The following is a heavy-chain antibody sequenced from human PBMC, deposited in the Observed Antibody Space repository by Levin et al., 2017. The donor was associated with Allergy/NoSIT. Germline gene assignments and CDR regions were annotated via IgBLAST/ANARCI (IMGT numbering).Heavy chain of an antibody. J-gene: IGHJ4*02. CDR3: ARSRNGDYGDSL. Sequence: SETLSLTCTVSGGSISSGSYYWSWIRQPAGKGLEWIGRIYTSGSTNYNPSLKSRVTISVDTSKNQFSLKLSSVTAADTAVYYCARSRNGDYGDSLWGQGTLVTVSS. V-gene: IGHV4-61*02. CDR1: GGSISSGSYY. CDR2: IYTSGST. D-gene: IGHD4-17*01.